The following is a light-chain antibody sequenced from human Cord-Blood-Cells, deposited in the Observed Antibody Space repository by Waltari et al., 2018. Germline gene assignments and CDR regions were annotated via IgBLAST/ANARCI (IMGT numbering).Light chain of an antibody. Sequence: QSAQTQPRSVSGSPGQSVPISCTGTSSAVGGYNYVSWYQQHPGKAPKLMIYDVSKRPSGVPDRFSGSKSGNTASLTISGLQAEDEADYYCCSYAGSYTVVFGGGTKLTVL. J-gene: IGLJ2*01. CDR1: SSAVGGYNY. V-gene: IGLV2-11*01. CDR2: DVS. CDR3: CSYAGSYTVV.